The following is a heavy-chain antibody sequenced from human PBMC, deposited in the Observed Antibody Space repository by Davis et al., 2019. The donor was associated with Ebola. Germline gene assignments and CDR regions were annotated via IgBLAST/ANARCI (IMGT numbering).Heavy chain of an antibody. CDR1: GGSISSGDYY. V-gene: IGHV4-30-4*01. D-gene: IGHD3-3*01. CDR3: ARECTIFGETDRTGFDY. Sequence: MPSETLSLTCTVSGGSISSGDYYWSWTRQPPGKGLEWIGYIYYSGSTYYNPSLKSRVTISVDTSKNQCSLKLSSVTAADTAVYYCARECTIFGETDRTGFDYWGQGTLVTVSS. J-gene: IGHJ4*02. CDR2: IYYSGST.